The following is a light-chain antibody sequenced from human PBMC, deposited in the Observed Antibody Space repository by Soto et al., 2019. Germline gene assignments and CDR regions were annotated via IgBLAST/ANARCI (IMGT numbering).Light chain of an antibody. CDR2: DVS. CDR1: SSDVGGYNY. CDR3: YSYAGSSTLGV. Sequence: QSALTQPRSVSGSPGQSVTISCTGTSSDVGGYNYVSWYQHHPGKAPKLMIYDVSKRPSGVPDRFSGSKSGNTASLTISGLQAEAEADYHCYSYAGSSTLGVFGGGTKVTVL. J-gene: IGLJ2*01. V-gene: IGLV2-11*01.